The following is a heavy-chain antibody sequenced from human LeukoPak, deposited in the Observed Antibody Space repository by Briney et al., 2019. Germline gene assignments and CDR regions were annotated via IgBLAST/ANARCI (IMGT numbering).Heavy chain of an antibody. CDR2: ISFDASNK. CDR1: GFTFSTYG. J-gene: IGHJ6*02. D-gene: IGHD2/OR15-2a*01. Sequence: GGSLRLSCAASGFTFSTYGMHWVRQAPGKGLECVAVISFDASNKYYVDSVKGRFTISRDNSKNTLYLQMNSLRAEDTAVYYCASYLTSIPSGMDVWGQGTTVTVSS. CDR3: ASYLTSIPSGMDV. V-gene: IGHV3-30*03.